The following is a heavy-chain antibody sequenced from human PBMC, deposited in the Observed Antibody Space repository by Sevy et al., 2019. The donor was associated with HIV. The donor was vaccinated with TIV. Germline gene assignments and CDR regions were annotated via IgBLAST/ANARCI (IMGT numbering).Heavy chain of an antibody. CDR2: IYSGGST. CDR3: ARNLSPSGAFDI. Sequence: GGSLRLSCAASGFTVSSNYMSWVRQAPGKGLEWVSVIYSGGSTYYADSVKGRFTISRDNSKNTLYLHMSSLGAEDTTVYYCARNLSPSGAFDIWGQGTRVTVS. V-gene: IGHV3-53*01. D-gene: IGHD6-25*01. CDR1: GFTVSSNY. J-gene: IGHJ3*02.